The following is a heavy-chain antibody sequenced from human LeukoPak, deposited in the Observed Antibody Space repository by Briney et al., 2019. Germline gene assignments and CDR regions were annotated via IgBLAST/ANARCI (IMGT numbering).Heavy chain of an antibody. CDR3: ARAPPIARGPFDP. Sequence: ASVKVSCKASGYTFTGYYMHWVRQAPGQGLEWMGWINPNSGGTIYAQKFQGRVTMTRDTSISTVYMELSRLRSDDTAVYYCARAPPIARGPFDPWGQGTLVTVSS. J-gene: IGHJ5*02. D-gene: IGHD2-21*01. CDR2: INPNSGGT. CDR1: GYTFTGYY. V-gene: IGHV1-2*02.